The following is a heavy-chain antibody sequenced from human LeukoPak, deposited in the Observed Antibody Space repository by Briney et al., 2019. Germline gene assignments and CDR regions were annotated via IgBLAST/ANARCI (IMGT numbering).Heavy chain of an antibody. D-gene: IGHD4-17*01. CDR3: ARGNLYGDYVDY. V-gene: IGHV3-74*01. J-gene: IGHJ4*02. CDR2: INSDGSST. CDR1: GFTFSSYW. Sequence: GGSLRLSCAASGFTFSSYWMHWVRHAPGKGLVWVSRINSDGSSTSYADSVKGRFTISRDNAKDTLYLQMNSLRAEDTAVYYCARGNLYGDYVDYWGQGTLVTVSS.